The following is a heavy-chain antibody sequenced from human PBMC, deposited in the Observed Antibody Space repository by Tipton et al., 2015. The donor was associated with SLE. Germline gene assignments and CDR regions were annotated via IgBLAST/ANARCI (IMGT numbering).Heavy chain of an antibody. V-gene: IGHV4-59*01. Sequence: TLSLTCTVSGGSIGTYYWSWIRQPPGKGLEYIGLIHYSGNTNYNPSLKSRVTISVDTSRNQFSLKLSHVTAADTAVYYCARGAPREKEYYYYYMDVWGKGTTVTVSS. CDR2: IHYSGNT. CDR1: GGSIGTYY. J-gene: IGHJ6*03. CDR3: ARGAPREKEYYYYYMDV.